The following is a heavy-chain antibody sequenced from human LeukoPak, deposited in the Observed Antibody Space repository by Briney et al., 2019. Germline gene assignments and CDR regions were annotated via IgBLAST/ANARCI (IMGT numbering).Heavy chain of an antibody. CDR3: ARAVTDSSGYYYWFDP. V-gene: IGHV1-8*01. D-gene: IGHD3-22*01. Sequence: ASVTVSCKASGYTFTSYDINWVRQAPGQGLEWMGWMNPNRGNTGYAQKFQGRVTMTRNTSISTAYMELSSLRSEDTAVYYCARAVTDSSGYYYWFDPWGQGTLVTVSS. CDR2: MNPNRGNT. CDR1: GYTFTSYD. J-gene: IGHJ5*02.